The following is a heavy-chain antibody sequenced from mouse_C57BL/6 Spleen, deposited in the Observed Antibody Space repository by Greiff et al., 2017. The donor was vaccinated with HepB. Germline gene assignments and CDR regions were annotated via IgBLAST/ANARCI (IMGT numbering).Heavy chain of an antibody. CDR1: GFTFSDYG. D-gene: IGHD1-1*01. CDR2: ISSGSSTI. V-gene: IGHV5-17*01. J-gene: IGHJ4*01. CDR3: ANYYYGSSYAMDY. Sequence: EVMLVESGGGLVKPGGSLKLSCAASGFTFSDYGMHWVRQAPEKGLEWVAYISSGSSTIYYADTVKGRFTISRDNAKNTLFLPMTSLRSEDTAMYYCANYYYGSSYAMDYWGQGTSVTVSS.